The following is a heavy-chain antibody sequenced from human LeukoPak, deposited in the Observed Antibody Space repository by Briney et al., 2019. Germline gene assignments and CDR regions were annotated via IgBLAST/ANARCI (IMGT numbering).Heavy chain of an antibody. CDR3: AKDRLHAADLPSLVY. D-gene: IGHD2-15*01. CDR1: GFTFRSYA. J-gene: IGHJ4*02. Sequence: QLRGSLRLSCAASGFTFRSYAMCWGCEAPREGLECVSPIEGSGGSIYYGNSVKGRFTVYRDNYKHMLYLQMHSLGAEHTAVYYCAKDRLHAADLPSLVYWGQGTLVSVSS. V-gene: IGHV3-23*01. CDR2: IEGSGGSI.